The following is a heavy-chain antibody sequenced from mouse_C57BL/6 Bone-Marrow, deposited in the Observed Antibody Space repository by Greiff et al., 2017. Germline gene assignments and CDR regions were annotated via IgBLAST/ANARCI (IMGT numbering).Heavy chain of an antibody. Sequence: QVQLQQPGAELVKPGASVKLSCKASGYTFTSYWMHWVKQRPGRGLEWIGRIDPNSGGTKYNEKFKSKATLTVDKPSSTAHMQLSSLTSEDSAVYYCAHGNYFYWYFAVWGTGTTVTVSS. CDR1: GYTFTSYW. J-gene: IGHJ1*03. D-gene: IGHD2-1*01. CDR2: IDPNSGGT. V-gene: IGHV1-72*01. CDR3: AHGNYFYWYFAV.